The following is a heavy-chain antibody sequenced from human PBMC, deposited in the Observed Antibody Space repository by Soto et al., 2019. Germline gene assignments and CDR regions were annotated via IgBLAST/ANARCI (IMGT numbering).Heavy chain of an antibody. V-gene: IGHV3-9*01. CDR2: ISWNSGTI. CDR1: GFSFDDYA. Sequence: EVQVVESGGGLVQPGRSLRLSCAASGFSFDDYAMHWVRQAPGKGLEWVSGISWNSGTIGYVDSVKGRFTISRDNAKNSLYLQMNSLRAEDTALYYCAKSTGGTANGMGVWGQRTTVTVSS. J-gene: IGHJ6*02. D-gene: IGHD2-8*02. CDR3: AKSTGGTANGMGV.